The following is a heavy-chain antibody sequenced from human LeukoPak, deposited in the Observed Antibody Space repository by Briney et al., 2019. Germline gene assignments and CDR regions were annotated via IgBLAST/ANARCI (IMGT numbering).Heavy chain of an antibody. CDR1: GGSSSSSSYY. J-gene: IGHJ3*02. Sequence: PSETLSLTCTVSGGSSSSSSYYWGWIRQPPGKGLEWIGSIYYSGSTYYNPSLKSRVTISVDTSKNQFSLKLSSVTAADTAVYYCARARMGNRGAFDIWGQGTMVTVSS. CDR3: ARARMGNRGAFDI. V-gene: IGHV4-39*07. D-gene: IGHD2-8*01. CDR2: IYYSGST.